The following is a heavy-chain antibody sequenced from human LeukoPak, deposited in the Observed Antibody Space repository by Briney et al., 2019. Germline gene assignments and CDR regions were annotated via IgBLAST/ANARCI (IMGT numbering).Heavy chain of an antibody. CDR2: INHSGST. V-gene: IGHV4-38-2*02. CDR1: GYSISSGYY. Sequence: PSETLSLTCTVSGYSISSGYYWGWIRQPPGKGLEWIGEINHSGSTNYNPSLKSRVTISVDTSKNQFSLKLSSVTAADTAVYYCARGPLTPDAFDIWGQGTMVTVSS. CDR3: ARGPLTPDAFDI. D-gene: IGHD1-14*01. J-gene: IGHJ3*02.